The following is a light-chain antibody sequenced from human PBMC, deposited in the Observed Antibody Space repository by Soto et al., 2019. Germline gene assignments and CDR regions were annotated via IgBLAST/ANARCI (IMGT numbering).Light chain of an antibody. CDR3: QQYNNWPPET. V-gene: IGKV3-15*01. Sequence: EIVMTQSPAVLSVSPGERATLSCRASQRVSGNLAWYQQTPGQPPRLLIYAATTMAPGVKDRFSGSGSGTDFSLTISSLQSVDFAVNYCQQYNNWPPETFGQGTKLEIK. J-gene: IGKJ2*01. CDR1: QRVSGN. CDR2: AAT.